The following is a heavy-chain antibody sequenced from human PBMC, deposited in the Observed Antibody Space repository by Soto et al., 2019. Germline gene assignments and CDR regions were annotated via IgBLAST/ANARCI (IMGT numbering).Heavy chain of an antibody. V-gene: IGHV1-2*04. CDR1: GYTFTGYY. CDR3: ARDYRGYCSSTSCPGNTRYYYYGMDV. CDR2: INPNSGGT. Sequence: ASVKVSCKASGYTFTGYYMHWVRQAPGQGLEWMGWINPNSGGTNYAQKFQGWVTMTRDTSISTAYMELSRLRSDDTAVYYCARDYRGYCSSTSCPGNTRYYYYGMDVWGQGTTVTVS. J-gene: IGHJ6*02. D-gene: IGHD2-2*01.